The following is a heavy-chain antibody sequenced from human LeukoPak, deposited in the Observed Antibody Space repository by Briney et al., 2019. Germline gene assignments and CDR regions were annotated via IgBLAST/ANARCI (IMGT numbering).Heavy chain of an antibody. CDR3: ARDLSLVGAIRQDASDI. Sequence: ASVKVSCKASGYTFTSYGISWVRQAPGQGLEWMGWISAYNGNTNYAQKLQGRVTMTRDTSTSTVYMELSSLRSEDTAVYYCARDLSLVGAIRQDASDIWGQGTMVTVSS. J-gene: IGHJ3*02. D-gene: IGHD1-26*01. V-gene: IGHV1-18*01. CDR1: GYTFTSYG. CDR2: ISAYNGNT.